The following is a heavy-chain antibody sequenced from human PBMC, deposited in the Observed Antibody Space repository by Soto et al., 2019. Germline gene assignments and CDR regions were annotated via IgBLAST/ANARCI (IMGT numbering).Heavy chain of an antibody. CDR2: SRDKAHRYTT. V-gene: IGHV3-72*01. D-gene: IGHD2-21*01. CDR3: ARNLAYGGGYTFDY. CDR1: AFTLSDHF. J-gene: IGHJ4*02. Sequence: EVQLVESGGGLVQPGGSLRLSCAVSAFTLSDHFIDWVRQAPGKGLEWVGRSRDKAHRYTTESRASVKGRLTISRDDSRNALYLQMNSLKTEDTAVYYCARNLAYGGGYTFDYWGQGTLVTVSS.